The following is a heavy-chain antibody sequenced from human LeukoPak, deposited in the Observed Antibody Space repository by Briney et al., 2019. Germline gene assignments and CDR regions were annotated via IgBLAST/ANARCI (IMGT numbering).Heavy chain of an antibody. CDR2: IIPILGMA. Sequence: ASVKVSCKASGGTFSSYAISWVRQAPGQGLEWMGRIIPILGMANYAQKFQGRVTITADESTSTAYMELSSLRSEDTAVYYCAREGGYGGNLKAVDIWGQGTMVTVSS. J-gene: IGHJ3*02. D-gene: IGHD4-23*01. CDR3: AREGGYGGNLKAVDI. V-gene: IGHV1-69*04. CDR1: GGTFSSYA.